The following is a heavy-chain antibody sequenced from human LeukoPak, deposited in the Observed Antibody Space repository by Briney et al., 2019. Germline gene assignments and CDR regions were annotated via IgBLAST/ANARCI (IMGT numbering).Heavy chain of an antibody. CDR1: GGSISSGSYY. V-gene: IGHV4-61*02. J-gene: IGHJ4*02. Sequence: SETLSLTCTVSGGSISSGSYYWSWIRQPAGKGLEWIGRIYTSGSTNYNPSLKSRVTISVDASKNQFSLKLSSVTAADTAVYYCARTVAIAAAGFDYWGQGTLVTVSS. CDR3: ARTVAIAAAGFDY. D-gene: IGHD6-13*01. CDR2: IYTSGST.